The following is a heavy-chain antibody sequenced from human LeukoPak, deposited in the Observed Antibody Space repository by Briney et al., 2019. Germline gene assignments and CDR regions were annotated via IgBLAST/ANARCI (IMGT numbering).Heavy chain of an antibody. J-gene: IGHJ5*02. V-gene: IGHV4-59*01. CDR2: IYYSGST. CDR1: GGSISSYY. CDR3: ARDLRVWDRPPVGRWFDP. Sequence: PSETLSLTCTVSGGSISSYYWSWIRQPPVKGLEWIGYIYYSGSTNYNPSLKSRVTISVDTSKNQFSLKLSSVTAADTAVYYCARDLRVWDRPPVGRWFDPWGQGTLVTVSS. D-gene: IGHD6-13*01.